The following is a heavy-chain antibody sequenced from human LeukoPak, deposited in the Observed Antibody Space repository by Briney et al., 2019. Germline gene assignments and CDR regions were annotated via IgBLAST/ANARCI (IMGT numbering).Heavy chain of an antibody. CDR1: GFTFSSYG. J-gene: IGHJ4*02. CDR2: ISYDGSNK. D-gene: IGHD6-13*01. CDR3: AKVGSIAAAGVDY. Sequence: GGSLRLSCAASGFTFSSYGMHWVRQAPGKGLEWVAVISYDGSNKYYADSVKGRFTISRDNSKNTLYLQMNSLRAEDTAVYYCAKVGSIAAAGVDYWGQGTLVTVSS. V-gene: IGHV3-30*18.